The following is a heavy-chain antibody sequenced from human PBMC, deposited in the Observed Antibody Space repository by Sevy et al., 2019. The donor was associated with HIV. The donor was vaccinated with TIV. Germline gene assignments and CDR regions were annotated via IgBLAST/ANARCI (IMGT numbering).Heavy chain of an antibody. V-gene: IGHV1-2*02. D-gene: IGHD5-18*01. CDR2: INPNSGGT. CDR1: GYTFTGYY. Sequence: ASVKVSCKASGYTFTGYYMHWVRQAPGQGLEWMGWINPNSGGTNYAQKFQGRVTMTRDTSISTAYMELSRLRSDGTAVYYCARSPRRVDTAGGIYYYYMDVWGKGTTVTVSS. CDR3: ARSPRRVDTAGGIYYYYMDV. J-gene: IGHJ6*03.